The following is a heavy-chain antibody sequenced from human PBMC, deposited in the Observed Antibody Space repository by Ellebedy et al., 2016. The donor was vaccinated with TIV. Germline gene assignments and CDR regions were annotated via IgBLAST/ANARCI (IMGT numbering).Heavy chain of an antibody. Sequence: GESLKISXAASGFTFSAHAMHWVRQAPGKGLEWLTIISHDGRDIYYSDSVKGRFTISRDNSKNTLYLHMISLRTEDTAIYYCARDPGDYGDYYFDSWGQGALVTVSS. D-gene: IGHD4-17*01. CDR3: ARDPGDYGDYYFDS. CDR1: GFTFSAHA. J-gene: IGHJ4*02. V-gene: IGHV3-30*04. CDR2: ISHDGRDI.